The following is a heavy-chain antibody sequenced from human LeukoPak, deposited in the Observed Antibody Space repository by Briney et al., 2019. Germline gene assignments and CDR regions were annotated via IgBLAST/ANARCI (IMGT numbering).Heavy chain of an antibody. J-gene: IGHJ4*02. Sequence: GGSLRLSCAASGFTFSNAWMSWVRQAPGKGLEWVGRIKSKTDGGTTDYAAPVKGGFTISRDDSKNTLYLQMNSLKTGDTAVYYCTKRPTYCGGDCYPNWGQGTLVTVSS. CDR3: TKRPTYCGGDCYPN. V-gene: IGHV3-15*01. CDR1: GFTFSNAW. D-gene: IGHD2-21*02. CDR2: IKSKTDGGTT.